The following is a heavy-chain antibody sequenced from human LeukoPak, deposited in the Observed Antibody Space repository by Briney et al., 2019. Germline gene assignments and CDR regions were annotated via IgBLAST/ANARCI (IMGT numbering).Heavy chain of an antibody. J-gene: IGHJ4*02. CDR2: INHSGST. V-gene: IGHV4-34*01. CDR1: GGSFSGYY. Sequence: SETLSLTCAVYGGSFSGYYWSWIRQPPGKGLEWIGEINHSGSTNYNPSLKSRVTISVDTSKNQFSLKLSSVTAADTAVYYCAVARWLQLLLDYWGQGTLVTVSS. CDR3: AVARWLQLLLDY. D-gene: IGHD5-12*01.